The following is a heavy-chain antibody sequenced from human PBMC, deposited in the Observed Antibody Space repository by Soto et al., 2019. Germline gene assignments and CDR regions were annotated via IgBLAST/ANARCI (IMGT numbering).Heavy chain of an antibody. CDR3: AKRLSVGGTRRPIDYFDY. V-gene: IGHV3-23*01. J-gene: IGHJ4*02. CDR2: ISTSGGST. D-gene: IGHD6-13*01. Sequence: EVQLLDSGGGLVRPGGYLRLSCAASGFTFNTYPMSWVRQAPGKGLEWVSAISTSGGSTYYADSVKGRFTISRDNSKNTVLLQMNSLRAEDTAVYYCAKRLSVGGTRRPIDYFDYWGQGTLVTVSS. CDR1: GFTFNTYP.